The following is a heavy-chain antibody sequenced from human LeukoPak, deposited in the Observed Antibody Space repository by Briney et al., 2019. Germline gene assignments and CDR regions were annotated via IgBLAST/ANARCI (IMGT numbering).Heavy chain of an antibody. J-gene: IGHJ4*02. CDR2: INPNSDVT. Sequence: ASVEVSCVVSGYTFTGYYMRWVGQAPGQGLKWMGWINPNSDVTNYAQKFQGRVTMTRDTSISTVYMELSRLRSDDTAVYYCARQGALVKGIDYWGQGTLVTVSS. CDR1: GYTFTGYY. D-gene: IGHD6-13*01. CDR3: ARQGALVKGIDY. V-gene: IGHV1-2*02.